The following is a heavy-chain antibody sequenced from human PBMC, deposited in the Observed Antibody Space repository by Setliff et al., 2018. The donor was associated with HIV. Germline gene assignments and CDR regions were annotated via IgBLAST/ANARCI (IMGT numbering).Heavy chain of an antibody. V-gene: IGHV3-13*01. Sequence: GGSLRFSCAASGFTFSTYDMHWVRQVIGKGLEWVSGIGTAGDTYYVASVKGRFTISRENAKNSLYLQMNSLRAEDTALYYCARKYYYDSSGYYSFDYWGQGALVTVSS. CDR1: GFTFSTYD. J-gene: IGHJ4*02. D-gene: IGHD3-22*01. CDR2: IGTAGDT. CDR3: ARKYYYDSSGYYSFDY.